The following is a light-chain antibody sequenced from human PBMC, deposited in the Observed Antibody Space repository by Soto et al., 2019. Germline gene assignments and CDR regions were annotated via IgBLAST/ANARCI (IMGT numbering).Light chain of an antibody. Sequence: DIQMTQSPSSLSASVGDRVTITCRASQYISSYLNWYQQKPGKAPKVLIYAASNLETGVPSRFSGSGSGTDFTFTISSLQPEDIATYYCQQYDNLPLTFGGGTKVDIK. CDR2: AAS. CDR1: QYISSY. CDR3: QQYDNLPLT. J-gene: IGKJ4*01. V-gene: IGKV1-33*01.